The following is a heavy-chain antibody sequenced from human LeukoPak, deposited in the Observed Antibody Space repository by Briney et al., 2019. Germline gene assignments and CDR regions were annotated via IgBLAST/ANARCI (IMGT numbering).Heavy chain of an antibody. Sequence: SETLSLTCSVSGDSISSSGYYWGWIRQPPGKGLEWIGSMYYGGNTYYNASLKSRVTISVDTSKNLFSLKLNSVTAADTGVYYCTRSKNGKCDYWGQGTLVTASS. J-gene: IGHJ4*02. V-gene: IGHV4-39*07. CDR3: TRSKNGKCDY. CDR1: GDSISSSGYY. CDR2: MYYGGNT. D-gene: IGHD1-26*01.